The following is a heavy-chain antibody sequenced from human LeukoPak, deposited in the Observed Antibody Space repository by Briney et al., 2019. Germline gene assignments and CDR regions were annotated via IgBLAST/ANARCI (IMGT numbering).Heavy chain of an antibody. D-gene: IGHD3/OR15-3a*01. J-gene: IGHJ4*02. CDR1: GGSISSYY. CDR3: ARGTGYYISYFDY. Sequence: PSETLSLTCTVSGGSISSYYWSWIRQPPGKGLEWIGYMYYSGSTNYNPSLKSRVTISVDTSKNQFSLKLSSVTAADTAVYYCARGTGYYISYFDYWGQGTLVTVSS. CDR2: MYYSGST. V-gene: IGHV4-59*12.